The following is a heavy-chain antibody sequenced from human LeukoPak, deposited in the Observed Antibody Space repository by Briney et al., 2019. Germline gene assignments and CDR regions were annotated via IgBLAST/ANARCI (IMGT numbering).Heavy chain of an antibody. V-gene: IGHV1-69*01. J-gene: IGHJ5*02. D-gene: IGHD1-26*01. Sequence: ASVKVSCKASGGTFSSYAISWVRQAPGQGLEWMGGIIPIFGTANYAQKFQGRVTITADESTSTAYMELSSLRSEDTAVYYRAREGPNGIVGATHNWFDPWGQGTLVTVSS. CDR2: IIPIFGTA. CDR3: AREGPNGIVGATHNWFDP. CDR1: GGTFSSYA.